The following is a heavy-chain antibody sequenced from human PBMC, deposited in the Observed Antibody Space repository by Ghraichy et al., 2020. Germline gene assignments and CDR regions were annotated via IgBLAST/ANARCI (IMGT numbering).Heavy chain of an antibody. CDR3: ARDSDFYDSRGYPDAFDL. J-gene: IGHJ3*01. CDR1: GFTFSDYH. D-gene: IGHD3-22*01. V-gene: IGHV3-21*01. Sequence: GGSLRLSCVASGFTFSDYHMNWVRQVPGKGLEWVSAISRTATYIYYRDSVKGRFIISRDNTKNSLFLQMNSLRVEDAAVYYCARDSDFYDSRGYPDAFDLWGQGIMVTVSS. CDR2: ISRTATYI.